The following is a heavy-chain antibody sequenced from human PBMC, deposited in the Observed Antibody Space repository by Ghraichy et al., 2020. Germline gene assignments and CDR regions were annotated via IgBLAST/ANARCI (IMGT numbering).Heavy chain of an antibody. CDR1: GYTFTGYY. Sequence: ASVKVSCKASGYTFTGYYMHWVRQAPGQGLEWMGWINPNSGGTNYAQKFQGRVTMTRDTSISTAYMELSRLRSDDTAVYYCARDRYSSSWTQGNWFDPWGQGTLVTVSS. V-gene: IGHV1-2*02. CDR3: ARDRYSSSWTQGNWFDP. CDR2: INPNSGGT. J-gene: IGHJ5*02. D-gene: IGHD6-13*01.